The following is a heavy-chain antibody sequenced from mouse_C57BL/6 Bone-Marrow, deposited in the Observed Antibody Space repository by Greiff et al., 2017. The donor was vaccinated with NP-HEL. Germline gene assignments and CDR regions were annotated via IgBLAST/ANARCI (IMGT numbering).Heavy chain of an antibody. CDR1: GYSFTGYF. D-gene: IGHD4-1*01. J-gene: IGHJ4*01. Sequence: EVQLQQSGPELVKPGDSVKISCKASGYSFTGYFMNWVMQSHGKSLEWIGRINPYNGDTFYNQKFKGKATLTVDKSSSTAHMELRSLTSEDSAVYYCARGLRTGTGAMDYWGQGTSVTVSS. CDR2: INPYNGDT. V-gene: IGHV1-20*01. CDR3: ARGLRTGTGAMDY.